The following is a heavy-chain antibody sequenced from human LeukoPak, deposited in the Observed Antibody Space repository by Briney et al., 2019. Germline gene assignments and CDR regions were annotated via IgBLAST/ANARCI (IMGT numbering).Heavy chain of an antibody. V-gene: IGHV1-46*01. CDR1: GYMFTSYH. J-gene: IGHJ3*02. CDR3: ARDSTGWAFDI. CDR2: LTPSDGST. D-gene: IGHD1-14*01. Sequence: ASVKVSCKASGYMFTSYHMHWVRQAPGQGLEWLGILTPSDGSTTYAQNFQGRVTMTRDMSTTTVYMELSSLRSEDTAVYYCARDSTGWAFDIWGQGTMVTVSS.